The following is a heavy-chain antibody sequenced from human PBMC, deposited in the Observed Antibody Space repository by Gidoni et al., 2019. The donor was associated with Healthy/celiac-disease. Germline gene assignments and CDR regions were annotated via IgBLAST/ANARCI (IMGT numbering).Heavy chain of an antibody. CDR3: ASPYYDFWSGYHKNAFDI. J-gene: IGHJ3*02. CDR2: IYYSGST. Sequence: QLQLQESGPGLVKPSEPLSLTCTVSGGSISSSSHYWGWIRQPPGKGLEWIGSIYYSGSTYYNPSLKSRVTISVDTSKNQFSLKLSSVTAADTAVYYCASPYYDFWSGYHKNAFDIWGQGTMVTVSS. CDR1: GGSISSSSHY. V-gene: IGHV4-39*01. D-gene: IGHD3-3*01.